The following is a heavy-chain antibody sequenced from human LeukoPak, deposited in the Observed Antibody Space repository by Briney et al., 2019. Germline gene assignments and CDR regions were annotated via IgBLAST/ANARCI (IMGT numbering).Heavy chain of an antibody. J-gene: IGHJ5*02. D-gene: IGHD2-2*01. CDR3: AKLTSSTSSENWFDP. CDR2: ISYDGSNK. Sequence: PGGSLRLSCAASGFTFSSYAMHWVRQAPGKGLEWVAVISYDGSNKYYVDSVKGRFTISRDNSKNTLYLQMNSLRAEDTAVYYCAKLTSSTSSENWFDPWGQGTLVTVSS. V-gene: IGHV3-30-3*02. CDR1: GFTFSSYA.